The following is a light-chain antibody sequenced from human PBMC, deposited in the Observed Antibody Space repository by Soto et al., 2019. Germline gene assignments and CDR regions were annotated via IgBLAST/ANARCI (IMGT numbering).Light chain of an antibody. CDR3: QHRSNSPPTWT. CDR1: QSVGTY. J-gene: IGKJ1*01. V-gene: IGKV3-11*01. Sequence: EVVLTQSPATLSLSPGEMATLSCRASQSVGTYLAWYQHKPSQPPRLLIYDASNRATGIPARFSGSGSGTDLTLTISRLEPEDFAVYYWQHRSNSPPTWTFGQGTKVEIK. CDR2: DAS.